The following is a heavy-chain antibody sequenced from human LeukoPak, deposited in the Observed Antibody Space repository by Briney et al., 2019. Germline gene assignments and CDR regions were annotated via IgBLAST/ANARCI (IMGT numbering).Heavy chain of an antibody. CDR3: ARDHYYDSSGYTFGY. CDR2: ISYSGST. D-gene: IGHD3-22*01. Sequence: SETLSLTCIVSRGSISKYYWSWIRQSPGKGLEWIGYISYSGSTKYNPSFKSRVTMSVDTSKNQFSLKLSTVTAADTAVYYCARDHYYDSSGYTFGYWGQGTLVTVSS. CDR1: RGSISKYY. J-gene: IGHJ4*02. V-gene: IGHV4-59*01.